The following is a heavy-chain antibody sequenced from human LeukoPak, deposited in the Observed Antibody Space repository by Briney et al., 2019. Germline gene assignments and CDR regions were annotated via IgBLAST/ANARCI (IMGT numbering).Heavy chain of an antibody. CDR1: GGSISHYY. D-gene: IGHD4/OR15-4a*01. CDR2: IYYTGTT. CDR3: AREDPQTKVPEGMDV. Sequence: PSETLSLTCTVSGGSISHYYWSWIRQPPGKGPEWIGYIYYTGTTNYNPSLKCRVTISVDTSKNQFSLKLDSVTAADTAVYYCAREDPQTKVPEGMDVWGQGTTITVSS. J-gene: IGHJ6*02. V-gene: IGHV4-59*01.